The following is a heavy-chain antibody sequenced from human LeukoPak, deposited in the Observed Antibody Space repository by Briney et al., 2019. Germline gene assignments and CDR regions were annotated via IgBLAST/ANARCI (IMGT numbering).Heavy chain of an antibody. J-gene: IGHJ4*02. V-gene: IGHV5-51*01. CDR1: GYSFSDFW. CDR2: IYPSDTET. D-gene: IGHD1-7*01. CDR3: ARLPVSGTHFDT. Sequence: GESLKISCTGSGYSFSDFWIAWVRQIPGEGLEWMGMIYPSDTETKYSPSFQGQVTISADKSTSTAYLHWNTLKASDSAIYYCARLPVSGTHFDTWGRGTLVTVSS.